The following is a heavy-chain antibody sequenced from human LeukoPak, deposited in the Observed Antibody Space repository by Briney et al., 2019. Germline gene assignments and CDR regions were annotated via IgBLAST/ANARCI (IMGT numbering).Heavy chain of an antibody. CDR3: TRVLGD. J-gene: IGHJ4*02. V-gene: IGHV3-74*01. CDR2: INSEGSST. D-gene: IGHD3-16*01. CDR1: GFTFSHYW. Sequence: GGSLRLSCVASGFTFSHYWMNWVRQAPGKGLVWVSRINSEGSSTSYADSVRGRFTISRDNAKNTLYLQMNSLRAEDTAVYYCTRVLGDWGQGTLVTVSS.